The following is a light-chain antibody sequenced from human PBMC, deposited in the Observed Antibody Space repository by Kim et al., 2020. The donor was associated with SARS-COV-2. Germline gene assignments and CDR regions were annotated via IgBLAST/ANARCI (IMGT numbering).Light chain of an antibody. V-gene: IGKV3-20*01. J-gene: IGKJ5*01. Sequence: PGERAALSCRASQSNASNLAWYHQKPGQAPRLLIYGASTRATGIPDRFSGSGSGTDFSLTISRVEPEDFAVYYCQVYGGSPPFVTVGQGTRLEIK. CDR3: QVYGGSPPFVT. CDR1: QSNASN. CDR2: GAS.